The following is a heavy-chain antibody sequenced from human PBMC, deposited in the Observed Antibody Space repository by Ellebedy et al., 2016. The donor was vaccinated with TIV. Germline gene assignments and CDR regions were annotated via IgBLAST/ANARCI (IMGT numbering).Heavy chain of an antibody. CDR3: AHHRSYYGMDV. V-gene: IGHV3-30*03. Sequence: GGSLRLXXAASGFTFSSYGMHWVRQAPGKGLEWVAVISYDGSNKYYADSVKGRFTISRDNSKNTLYLQMNSLRAEDTAVYYCAHHRSYYGMDVWGQGTTVTVSS. CDR2: ISYDGSNK. J-gene: IGHJ6*02. CDR1: GFTFSSYG.